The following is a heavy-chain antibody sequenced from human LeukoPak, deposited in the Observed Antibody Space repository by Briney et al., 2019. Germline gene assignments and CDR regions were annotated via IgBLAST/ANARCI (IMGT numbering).Heavy chain of an antibody. V-gene: IGHV1-46*01. Sequence: ASVKVSCKPSGYTFTSYYMRWVRQAPGQGLEWMGIINPSGGSTSYAQKFQGRVTMTRDTSTSTVYMELSSLRSEDTAVYYCARDRTLYYDILTGYQFDYWGQGTLVTVSS. CDR3: ARDRTLYYDILTGYQFDY. D-gene: IGHD3-9*01. CDR2: INPSGGST. CDR1: GYTFTSYY. J-gene: IGHJ4*02.